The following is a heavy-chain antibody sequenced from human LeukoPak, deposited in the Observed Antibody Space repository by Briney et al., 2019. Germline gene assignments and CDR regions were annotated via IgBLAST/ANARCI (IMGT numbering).Heavy chain of an antibody. CDR1: GYSISSGYY. CDR3: ARRVATAPMYALDI. V-gene: IGHV4-38-2*02. Sequence: PSETLSLTCTVSGYSISSGYYWGWIRQPPGKGLEWIGSIYHSGSTYYNPSLKSRVTISVDTSKNQFSLKLSSVTAADTAVYYCARRVATAPMYALDIWGQGTLVTVSS. J-gene: IGHJ3*02. D-gene: IGHD6-13*01. CDR2: IYHSGST.